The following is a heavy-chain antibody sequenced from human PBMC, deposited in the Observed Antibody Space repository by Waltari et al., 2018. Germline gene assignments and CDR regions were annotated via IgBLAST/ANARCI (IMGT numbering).Heavy chain of an antibody. CDR2: IYYSGST. V-gene: IGHV4-39*01. Sequence: QLQLQESGPGLVKPSETLSLTCTVSGGFISSSSYYWGWIRQPPGKGLEWIGSIYYSGSTYYNPSLKSRVTISVDTSKNQFSLKLSSVTAADTAVYYCASRGVYCSSTSCSEVWGQGTLVTVSS. D-gene: IGHD2-2*01. CDR3: ASRGVYCSSTSCSEV. J-gene: IGHJ4*02. CDR1: GGFISSSSYY.